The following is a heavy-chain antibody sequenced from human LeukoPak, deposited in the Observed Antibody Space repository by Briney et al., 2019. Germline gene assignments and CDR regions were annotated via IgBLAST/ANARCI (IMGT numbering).Heavy chain of an antibody. Sequence: PGGSLRLSCAASGFTFSSSAMTWVRQTPRKGLEWVSTISASGGSTFFADSVKGRFTISRDSSKNTLYLQMNSLRAEDTAVYYCARDTVNGPFVISLDYWGQGALVTVSS. D-gene: IGHD2-8*01. V-gene: IGHV3-23*01. J-gene: IGHJ4*02. CDR1: GFTFSSSA. CDR2: ISASGGST. CDR3: ARDTVNGPFVISLDY.